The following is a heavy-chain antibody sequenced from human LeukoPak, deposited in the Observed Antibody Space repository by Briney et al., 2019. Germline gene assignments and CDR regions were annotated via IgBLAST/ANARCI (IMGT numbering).Heavy chain of an antibody. CDR2: ISGSGGST. CDR3: AKALGDDVWGSQTRVFDY. J-gene: IGHJ4*02. D-gene: IGHD3-16*01. V-gene: IGHV3-23*01. CDR1: GFTFSSYA. Sequence: GGSLRLSCAASGFTFSSYAMSWVRQAPGKGLEWVSAISGSGGSTYYADSVKGRFTISRDNYKNMLYLQMNSLRAEDAAVHYCAKALGDDVWGSQTRVFDYGGQGTLVTVSS.